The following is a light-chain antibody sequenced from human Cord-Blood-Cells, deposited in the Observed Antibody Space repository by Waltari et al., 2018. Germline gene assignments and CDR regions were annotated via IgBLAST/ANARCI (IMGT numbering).Light chain of an antibody. CDR2: LGS. CDR1: QSLLHSNGYNY. J-gene: IGKJ5*01. V-gene: IGKV2-28*01. Sequence: DIVMTQSPLSLPVTPGEPAPLSCRSSQSLLHSNGYNYLDWYLQKPGQSPQLLIYLGSNRASGVPDRFSGSGSGTDFTLKISRVEAEDVGVYYCMQALQTPITFGQGTRLEIK. CDR3: MQALQTPIT.